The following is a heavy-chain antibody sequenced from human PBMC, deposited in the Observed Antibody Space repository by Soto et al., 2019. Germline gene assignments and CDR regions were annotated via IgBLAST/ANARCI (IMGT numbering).Heavy chain of an antibody. Sequence: QVQLQQWGAGLLKPSETLSLTCAVYGGSFSGYYWSWIRQPPGKGLEWIGEINHSGSTNYNPSLKSRVTISVDTSKNQFSLKLSSVTAADTAVYYCARGRGTGSGYDYMYYYYGMDVWGQGTTVTVSS. CDR2: INHSGST. V-gene: IGHV4-34*01. D-gene: IGHD5-12*01. CDR1: GGSFSGYY. CDR3: ARGRGTGSGYDYMYYYYGMDV. J-gene: IGHJ6*02.